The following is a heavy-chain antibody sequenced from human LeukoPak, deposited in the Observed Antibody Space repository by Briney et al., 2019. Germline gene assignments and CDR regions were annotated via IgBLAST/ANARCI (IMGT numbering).Heavy chain of an antibody. D-gene: IGHD2/OR15-2a*01. CDR3: AKGGGASNLCHLDP. J-gene: IGHJ5*02. CDR2: ISGSGGST. CDR1: GFTFSSYA. Sequence: PGGSLRLSCAASGFTFSSYAMSWVRQAPGKGLEWVSAISGSGGSTYYADSVKGRFTISRDNSKNTLFLQMNSLRADDTAVYYCAKGGGASNLCHLDPWGQGTLVSVSS. V-gene: IGHV3-23*01.